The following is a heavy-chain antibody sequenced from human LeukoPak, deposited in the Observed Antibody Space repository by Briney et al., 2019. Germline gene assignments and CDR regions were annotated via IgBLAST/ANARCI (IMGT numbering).Heavy chain of an antibody. V-gene: IGHV4-39*07. D-gene: IGHD3-16*01. J-gene: IGHJ4*02. CDR2: IYYSGST. Sequence: PSETLSLTCTVSGGSISSSTYYWGWIRQPPGKGLEWIGSIYYSGSTYYNPSLKSRVTISVDTSKNQFSLKLSSVTAADTAVYYCARDYGIMITLWGQGTLVTVSS. CDR3: ARDYGIMITL. CDR1: GGSISSSTYY.